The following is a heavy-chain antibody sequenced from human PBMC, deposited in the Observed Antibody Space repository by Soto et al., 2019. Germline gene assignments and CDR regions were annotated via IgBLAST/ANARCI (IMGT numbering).Heavy chain of an antibody. CDR1: GYTFTLFG. J-gene: IGHJ4*02. CDR2: ISPYNGYT. V-gene: IGHV1-18*01. Sequence: QVQLVQSGAEVKKPGASVKVSCTTSGYTFTLFGITWVRQAPGQGLEWMGWISPYNGYTKYAEKLEGRVTLTTDTSTDIAYMELSSLTSNDTAEYYCARGGQYRYFVYWGQGTLVTVSS. D-gene: IGHD2-2*02. CDR3: ARGGQYRYFVY.